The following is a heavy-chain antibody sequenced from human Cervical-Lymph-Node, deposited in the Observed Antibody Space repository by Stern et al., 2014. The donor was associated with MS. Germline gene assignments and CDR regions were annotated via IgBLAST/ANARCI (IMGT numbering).Heavy chain of an antibody. D-gene: IGHD2-21*02. CDR3: ARGDRRLRAFDL. CDR2: IYTSGSA. J-gene: IGHJ3*01. V-gene: IGHV4-61*02. Sequence: QVQLVESGPGLVKPSQTLSLTCTVSGASMTTGSYYWNWLRQPAGKGVEWIGQIYTSGSASYHPSLKNRLSMSVDTSKNRFPLILSSVTAADTAVYYCARGDRRLRAFDLWGQGTMVTVSS. CDR1: GASMTTGSYY.